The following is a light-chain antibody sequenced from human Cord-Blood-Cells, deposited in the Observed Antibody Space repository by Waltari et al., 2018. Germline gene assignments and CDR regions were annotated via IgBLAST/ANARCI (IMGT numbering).Light chain of an antibody. V-gene: IGKV3-11*01. CDR1: QSVSSY. Sequence: DIVLTQSPATLSLSPGERATLSCRASQSVSSYLACYQQKPGQAARLLIYDAADRATGSPARFGASGSGTDFSLTSGSLEPDDFSVNYCQQRSNWPPPTFGRGTKVEIK. CDR3: QQRSNWPPPT. CDR2: DAA. J-gene: IGKJ4*01.